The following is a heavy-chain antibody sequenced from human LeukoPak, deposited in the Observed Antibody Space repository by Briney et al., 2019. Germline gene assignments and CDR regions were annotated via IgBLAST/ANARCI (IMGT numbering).Heavy chain of an antibody. CDR2: IYYSGST. V-gene: IGHV4-59*01. D-gene: IGHD4-17*01. CDR1: GGSISSYY. CDR3: ARVSPVTTDAFDI. Sequence: SETLSLTCTVSGGSISSYYWSWIRQSPGKGLEWIGYIYYSGSTNYNPSLKSRVTISVDTSKNQFSLKLSSVTAADTAVYYCARVSPVTTDAFDIWGQGTMVTVSS. J-gene: IGHJ3*02.